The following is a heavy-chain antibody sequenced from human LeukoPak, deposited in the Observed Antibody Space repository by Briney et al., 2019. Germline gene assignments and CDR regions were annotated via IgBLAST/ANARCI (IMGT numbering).Heavy chain of an antibody. V-gene: IGHV4-39*01. Sequence: PSETLSLTCTVSGGSISSSSYYWGWIRQPPGTGLEWIGSIYYSGSTYYNPSLKSRVTISVDTSKNQFSLKLSSVTAADTAVYYCARQGARLLSDGDYPGWFDPWGQGTLVTVSS. CDR2: IYYSGST. CDR3: ARQGARLLSDGDYPGWFDP. D-gene: IGHD4-17*01. CDR1: GGSISSSSYY. J-gene: IGHJ5*02.